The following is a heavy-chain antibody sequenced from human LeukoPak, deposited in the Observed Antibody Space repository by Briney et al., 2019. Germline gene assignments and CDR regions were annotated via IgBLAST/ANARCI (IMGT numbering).Heavy chain of an antibody. J-gene: IGHJ4*02. CDR1: GFTLSSYA. CDR2: ISASGTDT. V-gene: IGHV3-23*01. D-gene: IGHD3-10*01. CDR3: SKQLDSGNYYPTGDDY. Sequence: GGSLRLSCAASGFTLSSYATGWVRQAPGKGLEWVSSISASGTDTYYADSVKGRFTISRDGSKNTLYLQMNSLRDEDTAVYFCSKQLDSGNYYPTGDDYWGPGTLVTVSS.